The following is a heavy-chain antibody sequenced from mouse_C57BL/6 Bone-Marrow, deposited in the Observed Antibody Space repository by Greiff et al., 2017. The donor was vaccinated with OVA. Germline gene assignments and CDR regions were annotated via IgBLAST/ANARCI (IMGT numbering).Heavy chain of an antibody. CDR3: ARGVAFYYGSLY. CDR1: GYSITSGYY. Sequence: EVQLQESGPGLVKPSQSLSLTCSVTGYSITSGYYWNWIRQFPGNKLEWMGYISYDGSNNYNPSLKNRISITRDTSKNQFFLKLNSVTTEDTATYYCARGVAFYYGSLYWGQGTTLTVSS. CDR2: ISYDGSN. D-gene: IGHD1-1*01. V-gene: IGHV3-6*01. J-gene: IGHJ2*01.